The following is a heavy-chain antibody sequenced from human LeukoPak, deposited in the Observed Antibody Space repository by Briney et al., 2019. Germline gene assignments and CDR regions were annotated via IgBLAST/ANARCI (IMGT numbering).Heavy chain of an antibody. CDR2: IGAHNGNT. J-gene: IGHJ4*02. CDR3: ARGGGYSYHEQYFDY. Sequence: ASVTVSFKASGGTFISYAISWVRQAPGQGLEWMGWIGAHNGNTNYAQNLQGRVTMTTDTSTSTAYMELRSLISDDTAVYYCARGGGYSYHEQYFDYWGQGTLVTVSS. CDR1: GGTFISYA. V-gene: IGHV1-18*01. D-gene: IGHD5-18*01.